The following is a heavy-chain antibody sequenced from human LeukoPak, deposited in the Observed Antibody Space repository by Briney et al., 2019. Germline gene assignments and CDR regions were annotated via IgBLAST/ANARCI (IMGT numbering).Heavy chain of an antibody. CDR2: ISGSGGST. V-gene: IGHV3-23*01. Sequence: GGSLRLSCAASGFSFSNYAMSWVRQAPGKGLEWVSAISGSGGSTYYADSVKGRFTISRDNSKNTLYLQMNSLRAEDTAVYYCAKDPLLYCSSASCYVAYGGKETLVTVS. CDR1: GFSFSNYA. CDR3: AKDPLLYCSSASCYVAY. D-gene: IGHD2-2*01. J-gene: IGHJ4*02.